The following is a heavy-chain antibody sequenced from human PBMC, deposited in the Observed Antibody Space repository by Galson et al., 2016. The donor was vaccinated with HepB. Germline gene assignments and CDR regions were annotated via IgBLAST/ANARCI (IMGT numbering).Heavy chain of an antibody. CDR1: GGSFRNYY. V-gene: IGHV4-34*12. CDR3: SRLAYCGGDCYVGWRNYYHAYGMDG. CDR2: IIHSGNT. D-gene: IGHD2-21*02. J-gene: IGHJ6*02. Sequence: ETLSLTCSANGGSFRNYYWSWVRQSPGKGLEWIGEIIHSGNTNYNPSLKSRVTISIDTSKNQFSLKLTSVTAADTAVYYCSRLAYCGGDCYVGWRNYYHAYGMDGWGQGTTVIVSS.